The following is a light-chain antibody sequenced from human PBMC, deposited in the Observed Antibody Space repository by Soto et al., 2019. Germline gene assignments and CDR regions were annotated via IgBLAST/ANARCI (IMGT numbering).Light chain of an antibody. CDR1: SSNIGAGYD. Sequence: QSVLTQPPSVSGAPGQRVTISCTGSSSNIGAGYDVHWFQQFPGTAPKLLIYSSYNRPSGVPDRFSGSKSGTSASLAITGLQAEDEADFYCQSYESSLGAYVFGTGTKVTVL. CDR2: SSY. J-gene: IGLJ1*01. CDR3: QSYESSLGAYV. V-gene: IGLV1-40*01.